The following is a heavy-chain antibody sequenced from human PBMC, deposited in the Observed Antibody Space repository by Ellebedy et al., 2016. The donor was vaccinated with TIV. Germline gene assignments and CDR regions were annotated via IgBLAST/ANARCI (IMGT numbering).Heavy chain of an antibody. J-gene: IGHJ4*02. CDR3: TTELCSSGCFPGIY. Sequence: PGGSLRPSCAASGFIFSNAWVNWVRQAPGKGLEWVGRIKTTTGGGATDYAAPVKGRFIISRDDSKNTLYLQMNSLKTEDTAVYYCTTELCSSGCFPGIYWGQGTLVTVSS. V-gene: IGHV3-15*07. D-gene: IGHD2-15*01. CDR2: IKTTTGGGAT. CDR1: GFIFSNAW.